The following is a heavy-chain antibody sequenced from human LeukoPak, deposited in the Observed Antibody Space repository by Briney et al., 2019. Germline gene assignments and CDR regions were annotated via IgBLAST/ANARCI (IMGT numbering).Heavy chain of an antibody. CDR2: ISGGGFST. CDR1: GFTYSSYA. CDR3: ARDQGIFDY. Sequence: PGGSLRLSCAASGFTYSSYAMSWVRQAPGKGLEWVSSISGGGFSTYYADSVKGRFTISKDNSKNTLYLQMNSLRDEDSAVYYCARDQGIFDYWGQGTLVTVSS. J-gene: IGHJ4*02. V-gene: IGHV3-23*01.